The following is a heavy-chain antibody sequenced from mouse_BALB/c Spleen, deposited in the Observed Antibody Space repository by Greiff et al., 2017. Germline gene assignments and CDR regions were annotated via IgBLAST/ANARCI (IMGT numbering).Heavy chain of an antibody. V-gene: IGHV3-6*02. CDR3: ARGGVYYGNYGMDY. D-gene: IGHD2-1*01. Sequence: EVKLQESGPGLVKPSQSLSLTCSVTGYSITSGYYWNWIRQFPGNKLEWMGYISYDGSNNYNPSLKNRISITRDTSKNQFFLKLNSVTTEDTATYYCARGGVYYGNYGMDYWGQGTSVTVSS. J-gene: IGHJ4*01. CDR1: GYSITSGYY. CDR2: ISYDGSN.